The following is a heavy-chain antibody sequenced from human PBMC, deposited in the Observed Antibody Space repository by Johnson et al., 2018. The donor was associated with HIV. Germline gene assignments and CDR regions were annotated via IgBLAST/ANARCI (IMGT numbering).Heavy chain of an antibody. CDR3: ARAYNYPI. V-gene: IGHV3-30-3*01. CDR2: ISFDGSNE. CDR1: GFTFSNYA. D-gene: IGHD1-1*01. Sequence: QVQLVESGGGVVQPGRSLRLSCAASGFTFSNYAMHWVRQVPGKGLEWVAIISFDGSNEDYADYVKVRFTRSRDNFRDTLFLQMNSLRVEDTAMYYCARAYNYPIWGQGTMLTVSS. J-gene: IGHJ3*02.